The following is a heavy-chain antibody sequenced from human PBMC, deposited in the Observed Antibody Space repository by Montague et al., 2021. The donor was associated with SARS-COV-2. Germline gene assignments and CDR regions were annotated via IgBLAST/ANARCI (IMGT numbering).Heavy chain of an antibody. D-gene: IGHD1-1*01. J-gene: IGHJ4*02. CDR2: IYYTGDT. Sequence: ETLSLTCNVSGGSINSIHYWGWIRQPPGKGLEWIGTIYYTGDTYYNPSLRSRVTITVDTSSDQLSLRVTSVTAADTAVYYCARRKERSTYWNFDNWGQGTLVTVSS. V-gene: IGHV4-39*01. CDR1: GGSINSIHY. CDR3: ARRKERSTYWNFDN.